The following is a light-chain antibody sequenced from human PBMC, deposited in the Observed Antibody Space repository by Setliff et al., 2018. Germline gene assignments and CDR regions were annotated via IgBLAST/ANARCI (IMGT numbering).Light chain of an antibody. CDR1: QDINKD. Sequence: DIQMTQSPFSLSASVGDRVTITCQASQDINKDLSWYQQRAGKAPKLLIFHASKLETGVPSRFSGSGSGTEFTFTISSLQPEDIATYYCLQNDDLPYTFGQGTKVDIK. V-gene: IGKV1-33*01. J-gene: IGKJ2*01. CDR3: LQNDDLPYT. CDR2: HAS.